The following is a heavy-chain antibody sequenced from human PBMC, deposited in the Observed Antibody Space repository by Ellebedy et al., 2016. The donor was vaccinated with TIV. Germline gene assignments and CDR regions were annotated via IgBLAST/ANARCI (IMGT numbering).Heavy chain of an antibody. D-gene: IGHD5-18*01. V-gene: IGHV4-34*01. CDR1: GGSLSGHY. Sequence: MPSETLSLTCGIYGGSLSGHYWSWIRQPPGKGLEWIGEINHSGTTNYNPSLKSRVTISVDTSKKQFSLKVNFVTAADTAVYYCASHRGNTFGPYDYWGQGTLVTVSP. J-gene: IGHJ4*02. CDR2: INHSGTT. CDR3: ASHRGNTFGPYDY.